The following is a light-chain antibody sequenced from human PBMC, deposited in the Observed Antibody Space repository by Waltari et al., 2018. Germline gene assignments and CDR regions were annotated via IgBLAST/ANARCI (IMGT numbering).Light chain of an antibody. J-gene: IGLJ2*01. CDR3: AAWDDSLRSPI. Sequence: QSVLAQPPSASGTPGQRVTIPCAGGSPNPGRHMVHWYQQFPGTAPKVLIYRNNERPSGVPDRFSGSKSGTSASLAISGLRSEDEADYYCAAWDDSLRSPIFGGGTKLTVL. CDR2: RNN. V-gene: IGLV1-47*01. CDR1: SPNPGRHM.